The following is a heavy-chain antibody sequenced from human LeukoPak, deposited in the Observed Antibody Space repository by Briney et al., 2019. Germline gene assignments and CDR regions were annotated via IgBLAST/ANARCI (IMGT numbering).Heavy chain of an antibody. Sequence: SETLSLTCAVYGGSFSGYYWSWIRQPPGKGLEWIGEINHSGSTNYNPSLKSRVTISVDTSKNQFSLKLSSVTAADTAVYYCAREGDILTGYYTLDYWGQGTLVTASS. CDR2: INHSGST. CDR3: AREGDILTGYYTLDY. D-gene: IGHD3-9*01. CDR1: GGSFSGYY. J-gene: IGHJ4*02. V-gene: IGHV4-34*01.